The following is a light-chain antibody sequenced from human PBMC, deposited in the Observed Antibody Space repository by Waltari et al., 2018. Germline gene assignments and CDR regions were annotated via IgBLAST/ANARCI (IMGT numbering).Light chain of an antibody. CDR2: GNT. J-gene: IGLJ2*01. CDR3: QSYDSNLVV. V-gene: IGLV1-40*01. CDR1: RSNIGAGYD. Sequence: QSVLTQPPSVSGAPGQRVTISCTGTRSNIGAGYDVHWYQQLPGTAPKLLIYGNTNRPSGVPDRFSASKSDTSASLAITGLQAEDEADYYCQSYDSNLVVFGGGTKLTVL.